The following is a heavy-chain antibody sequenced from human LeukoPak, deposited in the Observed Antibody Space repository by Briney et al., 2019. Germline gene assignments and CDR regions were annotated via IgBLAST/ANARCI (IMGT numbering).Heavy chain of an antibody. Sequence: GGSLRLSCAASGFIFSSYSINWVRQAPGKGLEWVSGITYSGDNTYYAGSVKGRFTISRDNSRNTLFLQMDSLRAEDTAVYYCAKDKLPTAMFSYVYWGQGTLVTVSS. J-gene: IGHJ4*02. CDR1: GFIFSSYS. CDR2: ITYSGDNT. CDR3: AKDKLPTAMFSYVY. V-gene: IGHV3-23*01. D-gene: IGHD2-2*01.